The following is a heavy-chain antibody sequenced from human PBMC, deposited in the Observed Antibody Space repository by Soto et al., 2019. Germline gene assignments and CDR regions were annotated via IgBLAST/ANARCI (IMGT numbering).Heavy chain of an antibody. V-gene: IGHV3-23*01. J-gene: IGHJ4*02. D-gene: IGHD2-15*01. Sequence: GGSLRLSCAASGFTFSSYAMSWVRQAPGKGLEWVSAISGSGGSTYYADSVKGRFTISRDNSKNTLYLQMNSLRAEDTAVYYCAKVGGGDIVVVVAATPPYFDYWAQGTLVTVSS. CDR1: GFTFSSYA. CDR2: ISGSGGST. CDR3: AKVGGGDIVVVVAATPPYFDY.